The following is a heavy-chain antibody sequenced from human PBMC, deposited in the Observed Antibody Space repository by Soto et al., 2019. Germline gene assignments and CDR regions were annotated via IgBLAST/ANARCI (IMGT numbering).Heavy chain of an antibody. Sequence: GGSLRLSCAASGVTFSSYGMHWVRQAPGKGLEWVAVIWYDGSNKYYADSVKGRFTISRDNSKNTLYLQMNSLRAEDTAVYYCARKGPFPVCDYWGQGTLVTVAS. CDR3: ARKGPFPVCDY. D-gene: IGHD3-3*02. V-gene: IGHV3-33*01. J-gene: IGHJ4*02. CDR2: IWYDGSNK. CDR1: GVTFSSYG.